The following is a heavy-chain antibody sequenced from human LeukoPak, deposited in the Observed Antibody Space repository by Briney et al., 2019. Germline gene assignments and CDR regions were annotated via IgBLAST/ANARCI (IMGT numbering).Heavy chain of an antibody. Sequence: GGSLRLSCAASGFTFSNYAMSWVRQAPGKGLEWVSSIGSGGNTHYADSVKGRFTISRDNSKNTLFLQMNSLRAEDTAVYYCAKYFYGSSTYSFDYWGQGTLVTVSS. V-gene: IGHV3-23*01. J-gene: IGHJ4*02. CDR2: IGSGGNT. D-gene: IGHD3-22*01. CDR3: AKYFYGSSTYSFDY. CDR1: GFTFSNYA.